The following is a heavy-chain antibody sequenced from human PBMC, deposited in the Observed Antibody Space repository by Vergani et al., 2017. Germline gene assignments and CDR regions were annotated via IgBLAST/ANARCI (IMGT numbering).Heavy chain of an antibody. D-gene: IGHD1-14*01. Sequence: QVQLVQSGAEVKKPGASVKSSCKASGYSFTTYDINWVRQALGNGLEWVGWINLNSGNTGYAGRFEGRVTITRDTAISTAYLELSGLYSDDTAVYYCTRGLPRTLTTETYYFDDWGQGTLVSVSP. J-gene: IGHJ4*02. CDR2: INLNSGNT. V-gene: IGHV1-8*03. CDR3: TRGLPRTLTTETYYFDD. CDR1: GYSFTTYD.